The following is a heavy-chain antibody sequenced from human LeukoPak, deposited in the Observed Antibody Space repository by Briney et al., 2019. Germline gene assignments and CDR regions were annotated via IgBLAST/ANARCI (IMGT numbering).Heavy chain of an antibody. J-gene: IGHJ4*02. D-gene: IGHD2-8*01. Sequence: ASVTVSCKASGYTFTGSYMHWVRQAPGQGLEWMGWINPNSGATNYAQKFQGRVTMTRDTSISTAYMELSRLRSDDTAVYYCARTDCTNGVCPYEYWGQGTLVTVSS. CDR2: INPNSGAT. V-gene: IGHV1-2*02. CDR3: ARTDCTNGVCPYEY. CDR1: GYTFTGSY.